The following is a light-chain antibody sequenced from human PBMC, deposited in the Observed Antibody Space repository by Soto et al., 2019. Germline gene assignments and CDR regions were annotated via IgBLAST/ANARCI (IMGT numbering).Light chain of an antibody. CDR3: QQYGSSSFT. Sequence: IVLTQSPATLSLSPGERATLSCRASQSVSSSYLAWYQQKPGQAPRLLIYGASRRATGIPDRFSGSGSGTDFTLTISRLEPEDFAVYYCQQYGSSSFTLGPGTKVDIK. V-gene: IGKV3-20*01. CDR1: QSVSSSY. CDR2: GAS. J-gene: IGKJ3*01.